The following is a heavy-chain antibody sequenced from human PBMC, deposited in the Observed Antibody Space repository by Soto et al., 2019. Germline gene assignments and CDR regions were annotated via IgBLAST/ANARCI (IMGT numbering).Heavy chain of an antibody. D-gene: IGHD3-16*01. CDR1: GYTFSSHD. Sequence: QVQLVQSGAEVKKLGASVKVSCKASGYTFSSHDINWVRQATGQGLEWMGWMNPNSGNTGYAQKFQGRVTMTRNPSISTAYMELSSLRSEDMAVYYCASYVRSYYNGMDVWGQGTTVTVSS. V-gene: IGHV1-8*01. CDR3: ASYVRSYYNGMDV. J-gene: IGHJ6*02. CDR2: MNPNSGNT.